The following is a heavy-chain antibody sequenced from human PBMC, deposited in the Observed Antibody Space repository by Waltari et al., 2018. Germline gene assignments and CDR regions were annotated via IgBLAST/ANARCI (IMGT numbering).Heavy chain of an antibody. J-gene: IGHJ4*02. CDR2: IYYSGST. CDR3: ARAVDTATPFDY. V-gene: IGHV4-59*01. CDR1: GASISRYY. Sequence: QVQLQESGPGLVKPSETLSLTRTVSGASISRYYWSWIRQPPGKGLEWIGYIYYSGSTNYNPSLKSRVTISVDTSKNQFSLKLSSVTAADTAVYYCARAVDTATPFDYWGQGTLVTVSS. D-gene: IGHD5-18*01.